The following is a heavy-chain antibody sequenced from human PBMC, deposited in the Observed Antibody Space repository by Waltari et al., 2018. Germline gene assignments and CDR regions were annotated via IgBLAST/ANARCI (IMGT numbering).Heavy chain of an antibody. V-gene: IGHV7-4-1*02. CDR2: ITTKTENT. CDR3: AREVVPAAKIVVNWFDP. Sequence: QVQLVQSGSEWKKPGASVKVSCKAYGYSFTNYAINWVRQAPGQGLELMGWITTKTENTTYTQGFTRRFVFSLDTSVSTAYLQINDLKAEDTAIYYCAREVVPAAKIVVNWFDPWGQGTQVTVSS. D-gene: IGHD2-2*01. J-gene: IGHJ5*02. CDR1: GYSFTNYA.